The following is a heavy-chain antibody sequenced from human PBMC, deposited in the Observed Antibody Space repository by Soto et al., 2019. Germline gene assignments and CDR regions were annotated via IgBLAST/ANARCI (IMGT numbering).Heavy chain of an antibody. CDR2: IIPIFGTA. CDR1: GGTFSSYA. CDR3: ATEGDSSGERDDAFDI. J-gene: IGHJ3*02. Sequence: QVQLVQSGAEVKKPGSSVKVSCKASGGTFSSYAISWVRQAPGQGLEWMGGIIPIFGTANYAQKFQGRVTITADESTSTAYMELSSLRSEDTAVYCCATEGDSSGERDDAFDIWGQGTMVTVSS. D-gene: IGHD3-22*01. V-gene: IGHV1-69*12.